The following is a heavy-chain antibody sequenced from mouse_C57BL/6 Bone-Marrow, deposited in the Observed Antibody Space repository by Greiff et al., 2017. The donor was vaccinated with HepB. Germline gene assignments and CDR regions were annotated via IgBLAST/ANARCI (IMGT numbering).Heavy chain of an antibody. CDR2: IRNKANNHAT. CDR3: TRETAQAPFAY. D-gene: IGHD3-2*02. CDR1: GFTFSDAW. J-gene: IGHJ3*01. Sequence: EVQRVESGGGLVQPGGSMKLSCAASGFTFSDAWMDWVRQSPEKGLEWVAEIRNKANNHATYYAESVKGRFTISRDDSKSSVYLQMNSLRAEDTGIYYCTRETAQAPFAYWGQGTLVTVSA. V-gene: IGHV6-6*01.